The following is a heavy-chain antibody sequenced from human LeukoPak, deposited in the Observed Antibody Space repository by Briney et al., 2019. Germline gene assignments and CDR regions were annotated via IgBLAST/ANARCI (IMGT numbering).Heavy chain of an antibody. J-gene: IGHJ4*02. Sequence: ASVKVSCKASGYTFTSYGISWVRQAPGQGLEWMGWISAYNGNTNYAQKLQGRVTMTTDTSTSTAYMELRSLRSDDTAVYYCARTFITIFGVVPQGVDYWGQGTLVTVSS. CDR3: ARTFITIFGVVPQGVDY. D-gene: IGHD3-3*01. CDR1: GYTFTSYG. V-gene: IGHV1-18*01. CDR2: ISAYNGNT.